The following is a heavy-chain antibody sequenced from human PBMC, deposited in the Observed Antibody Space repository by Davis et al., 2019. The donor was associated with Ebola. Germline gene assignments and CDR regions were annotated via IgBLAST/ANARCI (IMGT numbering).Heavy chain of an antibody. D-gene: IGHD3-3*01. Sequence: SDLLSSPVAVLGASFSGYYWSWIRQPPGKGLEWIGEINHSGSTNYNPSLKSRVTISVDTSKNQFSLKMSSVTAADTAVYYCARGRTIWYGMDVWGQGTTVTVSS. CDR1: GASFSGYY. CDR3: ARGRTIWYGMDV. J-gene: IGHJ6*02. V-gene: IGHV4-34*01. CDR2: INHSGST.